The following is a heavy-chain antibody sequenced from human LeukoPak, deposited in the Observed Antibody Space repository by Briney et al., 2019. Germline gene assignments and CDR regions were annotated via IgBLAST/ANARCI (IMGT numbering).Heavy chain of an antibody. CDR3: AQGAYGFGKKHTYYYIEV. CDR1: GGSVSGSS. CDR2: IFGSGGS. J-gene: IGHJ6*03. Sequence: SETLSLTCSVSGGSVSGSSWSWIRQPAGKGLEWIGRIFGSGGSNYNPSLKSRVTMSVDTSKNQFSLKLTSLTAADTALYFCAQGAYGFGKKHTYYYIEVWGKGTTVTVSS. V-gene: IGHV4-4*07. D-gene: IGHD3-10*01.